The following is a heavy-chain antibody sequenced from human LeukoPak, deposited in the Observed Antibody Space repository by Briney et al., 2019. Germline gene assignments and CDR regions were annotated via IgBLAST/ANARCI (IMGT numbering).Heavy chain of an antibody. CDR3: ARGLYSYGYYMDV. CDR1: GFTFSSYS. Sequence: GGSLRLSCAASGFTFSSYSMNWVRQAPGKGLEWVSYISSSGSIIDYADSVKGRFTISRDNAKKSLYLQMNSLRAEDTAVYYCARGLYSYGYYMDVWGKGTTVTISS. V-gene: IGHV3-48*01. J-gene: IGHJ6*03. D-gene: IGHD5-18*01. CDR2: ISSSGSII.